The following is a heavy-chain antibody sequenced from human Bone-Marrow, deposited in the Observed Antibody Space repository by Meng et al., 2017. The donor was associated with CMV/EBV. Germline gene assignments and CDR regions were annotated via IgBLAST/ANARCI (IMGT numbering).Heavy chain of an antibody. Sequence: ASVKVSCKASGYTFTSYYMHWVRQAPGQGLEWMGIINPSGGSTSYAQKFQGRVTMTRDTSTSTVYMELSSLRSEDTAVYYCARDRVMIVQKFRLDYWGQGTLVTVSS. D-gene: IGHD3-22*01. CDR3: ARDRVMIVQKFRLDY. CDR1: GYTFTSYY. J-gene: IGHJ4*02. CDR2: INPSGGST. V-gene: IGHV1-46*01.